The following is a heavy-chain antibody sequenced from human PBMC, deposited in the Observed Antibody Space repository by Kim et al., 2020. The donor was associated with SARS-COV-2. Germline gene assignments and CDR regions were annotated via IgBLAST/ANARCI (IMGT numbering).Heavy chain of an antibody. CDR3: ARRQDYYDTFWDY. CDR1: GFRFSDYY. D-gene: IGHD3-16*01. V-gene: IGHV3-11*01. CDR2: VNGIGNTQ. Sequence: GGSLRLSCAASGFRFSDYYMSWIRQAPGKGLEWVSYVNGIGNTQLYADSVKGRFTISRDNAKRSLYLQMNSLRVEDTAMYYCARRQDYYDTFWDYWGQGT. J-gene: IGHJ4*02.